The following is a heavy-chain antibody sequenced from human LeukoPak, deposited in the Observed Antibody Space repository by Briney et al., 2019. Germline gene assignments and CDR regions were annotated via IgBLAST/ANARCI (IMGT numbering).Heavy chain of an antibody. CDR1: GYSFTSYW. Sequence: GESLKISCKGSGYSFTSYWIGWVRQMPGKGLEWMGIIYPGDSDTRYSPSFQGQVTISADKSISTAYLQWSSLKASDSAMYYCARRSRGHCSSTGCNFDYWGQGTLVTVSS. CDR2: IYPGDSDT. CDR3: ARRSRGHCSSTGCNFDY. J-gene: IGHJ4*02. V-gene: IGHV5-51*01. D-gene: IGHD2-2*01.